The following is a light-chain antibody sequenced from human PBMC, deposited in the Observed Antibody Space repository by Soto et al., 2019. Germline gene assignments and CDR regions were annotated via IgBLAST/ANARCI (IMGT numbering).Light chain of an antibody. Sequence: HSVLTQPPSVSGAPGQRVTISCTGSSSNIGAGYDVHWYQQLPGTAPKLLIYGNSNRPSGVPDRFSGSKSGTSASLAITWLQAEDEADYYCQSYDSSLSGVVFGGGTKLTVL. CDR2: GNS. V-gene: IGLV1-40*01. CDR3: QSYDSSLSGVV. J-gene: IGLJ2*01. CDR1: SSNIGAGYD.